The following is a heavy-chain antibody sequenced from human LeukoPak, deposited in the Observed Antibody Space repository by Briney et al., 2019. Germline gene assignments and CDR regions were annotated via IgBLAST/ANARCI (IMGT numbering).Heavy chain of an antibody. J-gene: IGHJ4*02. CDR3: AKDYYDSSGPLSYFDY. V-gene: IGHV3-9*03. CDR2: ISWNSGSI. D-gene: IGHD3-22*01. Sequence: GGSLRLSCAASGSTFDDYAMHWVRQAPGKGLEWVSGISWNSGSIGYADSVKGRFTISRDNAKNSLYLQMNSLRAEDMALYYCAKDYYDSSGPLSYFDYWGQGTLVTVSS. CDR1: GSTFDDYA.